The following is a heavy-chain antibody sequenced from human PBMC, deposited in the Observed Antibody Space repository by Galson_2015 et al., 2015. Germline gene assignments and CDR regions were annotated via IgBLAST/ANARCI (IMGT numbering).Heavy chain of an antibody. CDR3: ARDSGSYPNYYMDV. Sequence: LSLTCTVSGGSITSGSYYWSWIRQHPGKGLEWIGYIYHSGSTYYNPSLKSRITISVDTSKNQFSLKVSSVTAADTAVYYCARDSGSYPNYYMDVWGKGTTVTVSS. CDR1: GGSITSGSYY. V-gene: IGHV4-31*03. J-gene: IGHJ6*03. CDR2: IYHSGST. D-gene: IGHD1-26*01.